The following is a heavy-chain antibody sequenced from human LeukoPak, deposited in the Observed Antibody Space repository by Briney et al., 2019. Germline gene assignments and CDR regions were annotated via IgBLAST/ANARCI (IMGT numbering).Heavy chain of an antibody. D-gene: IGHD5-18*01. CDR3: ARDPLGYSYGLFDY. J-gene: IGHJ4*02. Sequence: SETLSLTCTVSGYSISSGYYWGWIRQPPGKGLEWIGSIYHSGSTYYNPSLKSRVTISVDTSKNQFSLKLSSVTAADTAVYYCARDPLGYSYGLFDYWGQGTLVTVSS. CDR1: GYSISSGYY. V-gene: IGHV4-38-2*02. CDR2: IYHSGST.